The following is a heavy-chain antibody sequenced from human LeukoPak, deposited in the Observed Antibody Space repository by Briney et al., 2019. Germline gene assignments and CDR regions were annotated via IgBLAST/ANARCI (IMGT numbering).Heavy chain of an antibody. D-gene: IGHD6-19*01. J-gene: IGHJ5*02. Sequence: PGGSLRLSCVGSGFTFSSSWMGWVRQAPGKGLEWVANIKQDETEKYYADSVKGRFTVSRDNAKNSMHLQMDSLRVEDTAMYYCAKRSAWSLFDPWGQGTLVTVSS. CDR2: IKQDETEK. CDR3: AKRSAWSLFDP. CDR1: GFTFSSSW. V-gene: IGHV3-7*03.